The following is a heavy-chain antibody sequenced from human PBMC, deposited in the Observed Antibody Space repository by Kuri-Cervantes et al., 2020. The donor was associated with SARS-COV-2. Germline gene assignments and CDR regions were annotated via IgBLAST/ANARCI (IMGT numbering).Heavy chain of an antibody. V-gene: IGHV5-10-1*01. D-gene: IGHD6-13*01. Sequence: GESLKISCKGSGYSFTSYWITWVRQMPGKGLEWMGRIDPPDSYTNYSPSFQGHVTISADKSISTAYLQWGSLKASDTAMYYCARHRGIAAAGDYWGQGTLVTVSS. CDR2: IDPPDSYT. J-gene: IGHJ4*02. CDR3: ARHRGIAAAGDY. CDR1: GYSFTSYW.